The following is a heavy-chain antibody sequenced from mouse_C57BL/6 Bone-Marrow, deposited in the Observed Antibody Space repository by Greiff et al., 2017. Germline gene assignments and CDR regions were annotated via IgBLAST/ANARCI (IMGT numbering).Heavy chain of an antibody. CDR1: GYSFTGYY. D-gene: IGHD1-1*01. V-gene: IGHV1-42*01. CDR2: INPSTGGT. J-gene: IGHJ2*01. Sequence: VQLQQSGPELVKPEASVKISCKASGYSFTGYYMNWVKQSPEKSLEWIGEINPSTGGTTYNQKFKAKATLTVDKSSSTAYMQLKSLTSEDSAVYYCARGPTVVAHFDYWGQGTTLTVSS. CDR3: ARGPTVVAHFDY.